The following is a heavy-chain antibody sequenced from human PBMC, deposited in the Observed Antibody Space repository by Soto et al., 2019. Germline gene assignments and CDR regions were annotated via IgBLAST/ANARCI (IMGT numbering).Heavy chain of an antibody. CDR3: AGTGWGNYGDYNYFDY. CDR1: GYSFTSYW. V-gene: IGHV5-10-1*03. Sequence: EVQLVQSGAEVKKPGESLRISCKGSGYSFTSYWISWVRQMPGKGLEWMGRIDPSDSYTNYSPSFQGHVTISADKSISTAYLQWSSLKASDTAMYYCAGTGWGNYGDYNYFDYWGQGTLVTVSS. CDR2: IDPSDSYT. J-gene: IGHJ4*02. D-gene: IGHD4-17*01.